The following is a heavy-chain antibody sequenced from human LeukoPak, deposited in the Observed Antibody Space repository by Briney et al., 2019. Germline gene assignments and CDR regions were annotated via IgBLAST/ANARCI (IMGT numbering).Heavy chain of an antibody. CDR2: ISSSSSYI. D-gene: IGHD1-1*01. CDR1: GFTFSSYA. CDR3: ARAKPQRPFDY. J-gene: IGHJ4*02. V-gene: IGHV3-21*01. Sequence: GGSLRLSCAASGFTFSSYAMSWVRQAPGKGLEWVSSISSSSSYIYYADSVKGRFTISRDNAKNSLYLQMNSLRAEDTAVYYCARAKPQRPFDYWGQGTLVTVSS.